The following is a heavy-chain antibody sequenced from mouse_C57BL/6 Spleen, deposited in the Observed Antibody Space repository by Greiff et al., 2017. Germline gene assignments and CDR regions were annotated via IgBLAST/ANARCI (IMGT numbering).Heavy chain of an antibody. Sequence: QVQLQQPGAELVRPGSSVKLSCKASGYTFTSYWMDWVKQRPGQGLEWIGNIYPSDSETHYNQKFKDKATLTVDKSSSTAYMQLSSLTSEDSAVYYCARSSSGTSFAYWGQGTLVTVSA. V-gene: IGHV1-61*01. CDR2: IYPSDSET. CDR1: GYTFTSYW. J-gene: IGHJ3*01. CDR3: ARSSSGTSFAY. D-gene: IGHD4-1*01.